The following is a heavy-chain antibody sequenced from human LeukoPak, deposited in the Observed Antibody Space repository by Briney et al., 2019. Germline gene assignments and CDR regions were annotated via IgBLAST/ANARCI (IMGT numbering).Heavy chain of an antibody. Sequence: GGSLRLSCAASGFPFSNYAMSWVRQAPGKGLEWVSVLNARATSPHYADSVKGRFTISGDNPKNTLYLQMDRLRAEDTAVYYCAKEAWFGELALDRWGQGTLVTVSS. D-gene: IGHD3-10*01. CDR2: LNARATSP. V-gene: IGHV3-23*01. J-gene: IGHJ5*02. CDR1: GFPFSNYA. CDR3: AKEAWFGELALDR.